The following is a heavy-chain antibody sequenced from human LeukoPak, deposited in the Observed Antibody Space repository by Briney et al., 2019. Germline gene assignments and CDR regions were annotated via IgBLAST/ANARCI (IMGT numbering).Heavy chain of an antibody. V-gene: IGHV1-8*01. Sequence: ASVKVSCKASGYTFTSYDINWVRQATGQGLEWMGWMNPNGGNTGYAQKFQGRVTMTRNTSISTAYMEVSSLGAEDTTVYYCARRIAAAGTTLGYWGQGTLVTVSS. D-gene: IGHD6-13*01. CDR1: GYTFTSYD. CDR2: MNPNGGNT. J-gene: IGHJ4*02. CDR3: ARRIAAAGTTLGY.